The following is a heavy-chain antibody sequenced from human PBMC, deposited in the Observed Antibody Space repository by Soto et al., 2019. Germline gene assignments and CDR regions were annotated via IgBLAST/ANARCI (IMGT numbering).Heavy chain of an antibody. CDR2: ISGTGGRT. V-gene: IGHV3-23*01. Sequence: PGGSLRLCCAASGFTFSSYAMTWVRQAPGKGLEWVSAISGTGGRTYYADSVKGRFTISSDNSKNTLYLQMNSLRAEDTAVYYCAKGRIQLWSDMDGWGHGTRVTV. D-gene: IGHD5-18*01. CDR3: AKGRIQLWSDMDG. CDR1: GFTFSSYA. J-gene: IGHJ6*02.